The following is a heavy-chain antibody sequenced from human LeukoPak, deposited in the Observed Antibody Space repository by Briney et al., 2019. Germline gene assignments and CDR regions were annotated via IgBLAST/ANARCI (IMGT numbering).Heavy chain of an antibody. CDR3: ARGIAVAGSKLGWFDP. J-gene: IGHJ5*02. Sequence: ASVKVSCKASGYTFTGYYMHWVRQAPGQGLEWMGWINPNSGGTNYAQKFQGRVTMTRDTSISTAYMELSRLRSDDTAVYYCARGIAVAGSKLGWFDPWGQGTLVTVSS. CDR1: GYTFTGYY. CDR2: INPNSGGT. V-gene: IGHV1-2*02. D-gene: IGHD6-19*01.